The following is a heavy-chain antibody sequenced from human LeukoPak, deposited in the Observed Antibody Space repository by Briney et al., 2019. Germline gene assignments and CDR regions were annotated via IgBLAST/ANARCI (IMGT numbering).Heavy chain of an antibody. Sequence: GGSLRLSCAASGFTFSSYAMSWVRQAPGKGLEWVSAISGSGGGTYYADSVKGRFTISRDNSKNTLYLQMNSLRAEDTAVYYCARVLGAVGAPPGLWGQGTMVTVSS. CDR1: GFTFSSYA. CDR3: ARVLGAVGAPPGL. CDR2: ISGSGGGT. V-gene: IGHV3-23*01. J-gene: IGHJ3*01. D-gene: IGHD1-26*01.